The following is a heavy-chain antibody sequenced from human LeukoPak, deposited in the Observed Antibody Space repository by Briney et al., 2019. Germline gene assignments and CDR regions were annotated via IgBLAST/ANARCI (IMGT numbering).Heavy chain of an antibody. J-gene: IGHJ2*01. D-gene: IGHD6-19*01. CDR3: ATREDSSGWKPYRYFDL. CDR1: GGSISSYY. CDR2: IYYSGST. V-gene: IGHV4-59*01. Sequence: SETLSRTCTVSGGSISSYYWSWIRQPPGKGLEWIGYIYYSGSTNYNPSLKSRVTISVDTSKNQFSLKLSSVTAADTAVYYCATREDSSGWKPYRYFDLWGRGTLVTVSS.